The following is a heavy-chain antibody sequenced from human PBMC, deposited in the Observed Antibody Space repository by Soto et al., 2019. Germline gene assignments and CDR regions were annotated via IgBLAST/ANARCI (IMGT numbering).Heavy chain of an antibody. D-gene: IGHD1-26*01. V-gene: IGHV3-53*01. CDR1: GFTVSSNY. CDR3: ARELTQEVCRYRGSYDY. CDR2: IYSGGST. J-gene: IGHJ4*02. Sequence: PVGSLGLSCADSGFTVSSNYMSWVRQAPGKGLEWVSVIYSGGSTYYADSVKGRFTISRDNSKNTLYLQMNSLRAEDTAVYYCARELTQEVCRYRGSYDYWGQGTLVTVSS.